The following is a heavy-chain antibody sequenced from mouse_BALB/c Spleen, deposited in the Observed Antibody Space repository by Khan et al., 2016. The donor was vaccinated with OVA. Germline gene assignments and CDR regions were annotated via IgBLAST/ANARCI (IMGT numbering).Heavy chain of an antibody. V-gene: IGHV1-85*01. CDR3: ARGGYGGFAY. D-gene: IGHD2-14*01. J-gene: IGHJ3*01. CDR1: GYTFTSYD. Sequence: VRLQQSGAELVKPGASVKLSCKASGYTFTSYDINWVRQRPEQGLEWIGWMFPGDGSTKYNENFKGKATLTTDKSSSTAYMQRSRLTSEDSGAYFCARGGYGGFAYWGQGTLVTVSA. CDR2: MFPGDGST.